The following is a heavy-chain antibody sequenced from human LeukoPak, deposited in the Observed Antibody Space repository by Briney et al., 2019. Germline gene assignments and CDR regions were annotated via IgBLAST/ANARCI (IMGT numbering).Heavy chain of an antibody. V-gene: IGHV3-23*01. J-gene: IGHJ4*02. CDR3: GGRGVH. CDR2: ISGSGGST. CDR1: GFTFSSYA. Sequence: PGGSLRLSCAASGFTFSSYAMSWVRQAPGKGLEWFSAISGSGGSTYYAAPVKGRFTISRDNSKNALYLQMSGLGAVDTAVYYCGGRGVHWGQGTLVTVSS. D-gene: IGHD5-12*01.